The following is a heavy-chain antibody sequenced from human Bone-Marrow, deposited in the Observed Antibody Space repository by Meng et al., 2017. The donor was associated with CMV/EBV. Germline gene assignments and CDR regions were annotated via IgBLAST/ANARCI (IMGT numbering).Heavy chain of an antibody. CDR2: ISGSGSST. CDR1: GLTFSTYA. Sequence: GESLKISCAVSGLTFSTYAINWVRQAPGKGLQCVSVISGSGSSTYYTDSVKGRFTVSRDNSKNTVYLQMNSLRAEDTAVYYCAAAYSSSWPPGDWVQGTLVTVSS. V-gene: IGHV3-23*01. J-gene: IGHJ4*02. D-gene: IGHD6-13*01. CDR3: AAAYSSSWPPGD.